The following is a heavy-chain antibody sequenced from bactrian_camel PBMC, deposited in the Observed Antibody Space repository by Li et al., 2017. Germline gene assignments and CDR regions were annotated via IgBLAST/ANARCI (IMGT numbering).Heavy chain of an antibody. Sequence: VQLVESGGDSVQPGGSLRLSCTASGLTLGAYAVAWFRQAPGQEREAVVGVDPDGTTEFADSVKGRFTIAHDAANNSMYLQMNTLTADDTAMYYCAAGPGNLGRWLLLRWVSYKYWGQGTQVTVS. CDR2: VDPDGTT. CDR3: AAGPGNLGRWLLLRWVSYKY. CDR1: GLTLGAYA. V-gene: IGHV3S55*01. D-gene: IGHD2*01. J-gene: IGHJ4*01.